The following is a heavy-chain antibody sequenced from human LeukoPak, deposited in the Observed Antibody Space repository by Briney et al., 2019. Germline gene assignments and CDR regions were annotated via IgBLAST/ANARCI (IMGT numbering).Heavy chain of an antibody. CDR3: ARRGTDYYDSSGFGGVKARHFDL. CDR1: GGSISSYC. Sequence: PSETLSLTCTVSGGSISSYCWSWIRQPPGKGLEWIGCIYYSGSTNYNPSLKSRVTISVDTSKNQFSLKLSSVTAADTAVYYCARRGTDYYDSSGFGGVKARHFDLWGRGTLVTVSS. J-gene: IGHJ2*01. D-gene: IGHD3-22*01. CDR2: IYYSGST. V-gene: IGHV4-59*12.